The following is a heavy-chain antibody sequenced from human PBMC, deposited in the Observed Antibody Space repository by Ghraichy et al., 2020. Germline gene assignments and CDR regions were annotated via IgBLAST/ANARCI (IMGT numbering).Heavy chain of an antibody. CDR3: ARGPGSGSWTIDY. CDR2: MSYDGSDT. D-gene: IGHD6-13*01. Sequence: GGSLRLSCTASGFTFSRHSMHWVRQAPGKGLEWVALMSYDGSDTHYADSVKGRFNISRDNSKNTLYLQMDSLRVDDTAVYFCARGPGSGSWTIDYWGRGTLVTVSS. V-gene: IGHV3-30-3*01. J-gene: IGHJ4*02. CDR1: GFTFSRHS.